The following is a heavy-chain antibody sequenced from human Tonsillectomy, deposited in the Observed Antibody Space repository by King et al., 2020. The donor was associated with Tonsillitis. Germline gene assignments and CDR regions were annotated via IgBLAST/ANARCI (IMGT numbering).Heavy chain of an antibody. CDR1: GYNFTTYW. D-gene: IGHD1-1*01. Sequence: EVQLVESGAEVKKPGESLKISCEGSGYNFTTYWIGWVRQMPGKGLEWMGIIYPGDSDTRYSPSFQGQVTIPADQSIHTAYLRWRSLKASDTAMYYCGGAFKPGILATGGYWGQGTLVTVSS. V-gene: IGHV5-51*01. J-gene: IGHJ1*01. CDR2: IYPGDSDT. CDR3: GGAFKPGILATGGY.